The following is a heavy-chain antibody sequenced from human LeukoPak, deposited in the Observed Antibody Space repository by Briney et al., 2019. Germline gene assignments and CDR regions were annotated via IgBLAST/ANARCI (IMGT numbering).Heavy chain of an antibody. CDR2: INPNSGGT. Sequence: ASVKVSCKASGYTFTGYYMHWVRQAPGQGLEWMGRINPNSGGTNYAQKFQGRVTMTRDTSISTAYMELSRLRSDDTAVYYCAREGNSGSGPHYYYMAVWGKGTTVTVSS. V-gene: IGHV1-2*06. J-gene: IGHJ6*03. D-gene: IGHD5-12*01. CDR1: GYTFTGYY. CDR3: AREGNSGSGPHYYYMAV.